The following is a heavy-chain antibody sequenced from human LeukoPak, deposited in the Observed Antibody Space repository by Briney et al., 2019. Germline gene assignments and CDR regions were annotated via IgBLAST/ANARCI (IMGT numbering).Heavy chain of an antibody. CDR1: GFTLNKYW. D-gene: IGHD5-24*01. V-gene: IGHV3-74*01. Sequence: PGGSLRLSCEASGFTLNKYWMHWVRQAPGKGLVWVSRITGDGNDIVYADSVKGRFTVSRDDAKNTLFLQMNSLRVEDTAIYYCARDAYNMTSNWLDPWGQGTLVTVSS. CDR3: ARDAYNMTSNWLDP. CDR2: ITGDGNDI. J-gene: IGHJ5*02.